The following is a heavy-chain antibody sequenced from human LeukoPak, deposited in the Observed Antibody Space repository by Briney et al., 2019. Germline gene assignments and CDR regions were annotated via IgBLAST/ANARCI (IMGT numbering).Heavy chain of an antibody. Sequence: SETLSLTCTVSGGSISSGGYYWSWIRQHPGKGLEWIGYIYYSGSTYCNPSLKSRVTMSVDTSKNQFSLKLSSVTAADTAIYYCARENPSGYYNRPIDYWGQGTLVTVSS. CDR2: IYYSGST. CDR3: ARENPSGYYNRPIDY. J-gene: IGHJ4*02. V-gene: IGHV4-31*03. D-gene: IGHD3-22*01. CDR1: GGSISSGGYY.